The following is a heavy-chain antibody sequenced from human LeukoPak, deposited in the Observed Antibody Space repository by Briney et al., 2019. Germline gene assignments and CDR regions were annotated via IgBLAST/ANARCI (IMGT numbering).Heavy chain of an antibody. CDR1: GFTFSSYA. Sequence: GGSLRLSCAASGFTFSSYAMHWVRQAPGKGLEWVAVISYDGSNKYYADSVKGRFTISRDNSKNTLYLQMNSLRAEDTAVYYCAREADYSNYNWFDPWGQGTLVTVSS. D-gene: IGHD4-11*01. CDR3: AREADYSNYNWFDP. CDR2: ISYDGSNK. J-gene: IGHJ5*02. V-gene: IGHV3-30*04.